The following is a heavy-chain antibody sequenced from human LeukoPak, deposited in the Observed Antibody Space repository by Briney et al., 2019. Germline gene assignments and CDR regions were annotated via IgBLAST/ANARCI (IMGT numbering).Heavy chain of an antibody. V-gene: IGHV3-30*18. CDR2: ISSDGSNG. CDR1: EFAFSNFG. D-gene: IGHD6-25*01. CDR3: AKDEAMYSSGPLEY. J-gene: IGHJ4*02. Sequence: GRSLRLSCIASEFAFSNFGMHWVRQAPGKGLEWVAMISSDGSNGYYGDSVRGRFTISRDTSKNTLCLQMDSLRGEDTAVYYCAKDEAMYSSGPLEYWGQGTLVTVSS.